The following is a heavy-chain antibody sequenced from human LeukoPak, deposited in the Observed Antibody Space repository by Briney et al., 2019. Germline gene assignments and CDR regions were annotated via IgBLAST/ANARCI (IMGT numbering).Heavy chain of an antibody. CDR3: ARVPDDSSGPFDY. J-gene: IGHJ4*02. V-gene: IGHV4-31*03. Sequence: SQTLSLTCTVSGGSISSGGYYWSWIRQHPGTVLEWIGYIYYCGSTYYNPSLKSRVTISVDTSKNQFSLKLSSVTAADTAVYYCARVPDDSSGPFDYWGQGTLVTVSS. CDR1: GGSISSGGYY. D-gene: IGHD3-22*01. CDR2: IYYCGST.